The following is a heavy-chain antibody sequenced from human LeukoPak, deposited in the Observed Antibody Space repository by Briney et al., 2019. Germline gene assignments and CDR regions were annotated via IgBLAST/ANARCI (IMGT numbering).Heavy chain of an antibody. CDR3: ARDMYNMSSARGAD. V-gene: IGHV3-74*01. Sequence: GGSLRLSCAASGFTFSDYWMHWVRQAPGKGLVWVARINGDGCSTTYVESVRGRFTISRDNAKKTLYLQMNSLRAEDAGVYYCARDMYNMSSARGADWGQGTLVTVSS. CDR1: GFTFSDYW. J-gene: IGHJ4*02. D-gene: IGHD3-10*01. CDR2: INGDGCST.